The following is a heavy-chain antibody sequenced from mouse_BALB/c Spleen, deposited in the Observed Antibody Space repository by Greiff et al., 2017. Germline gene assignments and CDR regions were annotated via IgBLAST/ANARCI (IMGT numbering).Heavy chain of an antibody. CDR3: AKLYGYAMDY. CDR1: GFSFTSYC. Sequence: VHVVESGPGLVAPSHCLSITCTVSGFSFTSYCVSWVRQPPGQGLEWMGVICGNGSTNDHSALISRLSISKDNSKSQVFLKLNSLQTDDTSTYYCAKLYGYAMDYWGQGTSVTVSS. D-gene: IGHD1-1*01. CDR2: ICGNGST. V-gene: IGHV2-3*01. J-gene: IGHJ4*01.